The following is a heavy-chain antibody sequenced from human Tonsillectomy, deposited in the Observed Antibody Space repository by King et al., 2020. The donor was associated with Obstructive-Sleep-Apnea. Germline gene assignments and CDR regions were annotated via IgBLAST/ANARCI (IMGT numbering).Heavy chain of an antibody. V-gene: IGHV3-30*02. CDR1: GFILSSDG. D-gene: IGHD3-9*01. J-gene: IGHJ4*02. CDR3: AKEGGGFLTGSYYFDY. Sequence: VQLVESGGGVVQPGGSLRLSCAASGFILSSDGMHWVRQAPGKGLEWVALIWYDGSNKYCADSVKGRFTISRDNSKNTLYLQMNSLRPEDTAVYYCAKEGGGFLTGSYYFDYWGQGTLVTVSS. CDR2: IWYDGSNK.